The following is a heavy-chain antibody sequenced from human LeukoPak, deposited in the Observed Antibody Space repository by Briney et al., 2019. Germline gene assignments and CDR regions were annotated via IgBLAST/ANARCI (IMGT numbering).Heavy chain of an antibody. Sequence: ASVKVSCKASGYTFTSYYMHWVRQAPGQGLEWVGIINPSGGGTSYAQNFQGRVTMTRDMSTSTLYMELSSLRSEDTAVYYCARSPHILTGENFDYWGQGTLLTVSS. J-gene: IGHJ4*02. CDR2: INPSGGGT. V-gene: IGHV1-46*01. D-gene: IGHD3-9*01. CDR1: GYTFTSYY. CDR3: ARSPHILTGENFDY.